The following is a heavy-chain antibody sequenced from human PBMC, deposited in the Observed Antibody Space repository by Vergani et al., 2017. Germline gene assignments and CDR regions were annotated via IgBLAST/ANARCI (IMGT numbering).Heavy chain of an antibody. Sequence: QVQLVESGGGVVQPGRSLRLSCAASGFTFNQYGMHWVRQAPGKGLEWVAVTWYDGNNKQYADSVKGRFTISRDNSKNTLYLQMNSLRAEDTAVYYCAKSLPRTRITIFGVAYDAFDIWGQGTMVTVSS. V-gene: IGHV3-33*06. J-gene: IGHJ3*02. D-gene: IGHD3-3*01. CDR1: GFTFNQYG. CDR3: AKSLPRTRITIFGVAYDAFDI. CDR2: TWYDGNNK.